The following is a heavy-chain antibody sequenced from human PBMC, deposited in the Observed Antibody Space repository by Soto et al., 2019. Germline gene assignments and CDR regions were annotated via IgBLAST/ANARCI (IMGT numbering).Heavy chain of an antibody. CDR1: GGSISSSSYY. Sequence: QLQLQESGPGLVKPSETLSLTCTVSGGSISSSSYYWGWIRQPPGKGLEWIGSIYYSGSTYYNPSLKSRVTLSLDTSKNQFSLKLSSVTAADTAVYYCASPKIAFYNWFDPWGQGTLVTVSS. J-gene: IGHJ5*02. V-gene: IGHV4-39*01. D-gene: IGHD3-3*02. CDR3: ASPKIAFYNWFDP. CDR2: IYYSGST.